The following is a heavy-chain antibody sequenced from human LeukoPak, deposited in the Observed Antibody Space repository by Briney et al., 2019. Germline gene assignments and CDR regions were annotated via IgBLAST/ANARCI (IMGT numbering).Heavy chain of an antibody. CDR1: GFTFSSYE. CDR2: ISSSGSTI. Sequence: PGGSRRLSGAASGFTFSSYEMNWVRQAPGKGLEWVSYISSSGSTIYYADSVKGRFTISRDNAKNSLYLQMNSLRAEDTAVYYCARGDGYNTALDYWGQGTLVTVSS. CDR3: ARGDGYNTALDY. D-gene: IGHD5-24*01. V-gene: IGHV3-48*03. J-gene: IGHJ4*02.